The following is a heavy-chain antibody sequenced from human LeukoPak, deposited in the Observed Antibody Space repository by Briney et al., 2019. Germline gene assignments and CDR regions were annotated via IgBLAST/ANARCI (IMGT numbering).Heavy chain of an antibody. V-gene: IGHV3-48*03. D-gene: IGHD2-15*01. CDR1: GFTFSSYE. CDR3: ARDRYCSGGSCYDSVAGPIDY. J-gene: IGHJ4*02. Sequence: GGSLRLSCAASGFTFSSYEMNWVRQAPGKGLEWVSYISSSGSTIYYADSVKGRFTISRDNAKNSLYLQMNSLRAEDTAVYYCARDRYCSGGSCYDSVAGPIDYWGQGTLVTVSS. CDR2: ISSSGSTI.